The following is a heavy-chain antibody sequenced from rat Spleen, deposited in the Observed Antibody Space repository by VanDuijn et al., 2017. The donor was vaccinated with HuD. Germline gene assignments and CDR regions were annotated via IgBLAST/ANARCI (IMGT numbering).Heavy chain of an antibody. CDR2: ISSDGRRN. D-gene: IGHD1-9*01. CDR3: ARHGYTRYYFDY. Sequence: EVQLVESGGGLVQPGRSLKLSCAASGFTFSSNWLNWIRQAPGKGLEWVATISSDGRRNYYRDSVKGRFTISRDNAKSSLYLQMDSLRSEDTATYYCARHGYTRYYFDYWGQGVMVTVSS. J-gene: IGHJ2*01. CDR1: GFTFSSNW. V-gene: IGHV5-29*01.